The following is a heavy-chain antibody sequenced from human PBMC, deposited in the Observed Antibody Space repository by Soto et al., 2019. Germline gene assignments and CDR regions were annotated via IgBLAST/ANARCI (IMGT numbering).Heavy chain of an antibody. D-gene: IGHD3-22*01. J-gene: IGHJ3*02. CDR2: MNPNSGNT. CDR3: ARGAYYDSSGYYYFHAFDI. V-gene: IGHV1-8*01. Sequence: EASVKVSCKASGYTFTSYDINCVRQATGQVLEWMGWMNPNSGNTGYAQKFQGRVTMTRNTSISTAYMELSSLRSEDTAVYYCARGAYYDSSGYYYFHAFDIWGQGTMVTVSS. CDR1: GYTFTSYD.